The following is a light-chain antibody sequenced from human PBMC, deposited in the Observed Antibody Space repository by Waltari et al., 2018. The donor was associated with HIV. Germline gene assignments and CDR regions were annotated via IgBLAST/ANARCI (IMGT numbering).Light chain of an antibody. CDR2: DVS. J-gene: IGLJ1*01. CDR3: CSDAGSSLYV. CDR1: SSDVGTYNY. Sequence: QSALTQPRSVSGSPGQSVTISCTGTSSDVGTYNYVSWYQQHPGKAPKLILYDVSKRPSGVPDRCSGSKSGNTASLTSSGLRVEDEVDYYCCSDAGSSLYVFGTGTQVTVL. V-gene: IGLV2-11*01.